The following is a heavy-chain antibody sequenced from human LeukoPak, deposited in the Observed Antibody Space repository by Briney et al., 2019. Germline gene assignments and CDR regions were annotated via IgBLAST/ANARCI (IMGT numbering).Heavy chain of an antibody. V-gene: IGHV3-21*01. Sequence: PGGSLRLSCAASGFTFSSYSMTWVRQAPGKGLEWVSSISSSSYIYYADSVKGRFTISRDNAKNSLYLQMNSLRAEDTAVYYCAGEYSYGFFYWGQGTLVTVSS. J-gene: IGHJ4*02. CDR3: AGEYSYGFFY. D-gene: IGHD5-18*01. CDR2: ISSSSYI. CDR1: GFTFSSYS.